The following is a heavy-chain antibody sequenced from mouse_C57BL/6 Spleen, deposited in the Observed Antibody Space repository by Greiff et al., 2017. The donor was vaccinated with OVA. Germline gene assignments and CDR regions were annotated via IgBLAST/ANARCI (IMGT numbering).Heavy chain of an antibody. V-gene: IGHV3-6*01. D-gene: IGHD1-1*01. J-gene: IGHJ2*01. CDR2: ISYDGSN. Sequence: EVKLMESGPGLVKPSQSLSLTCSVTGYSITSGYYWNWIRQFPGNKLEWMGYISYDGSNNYNPSLKNRISITRDTSKNQFFLKLNSVTTEDTATYYCARRGYYGSSSYYFDYWGQGTTLTVSS. CDR3: ARRGYYGSSSYYFDY. CDR1: GYSITSGYY.